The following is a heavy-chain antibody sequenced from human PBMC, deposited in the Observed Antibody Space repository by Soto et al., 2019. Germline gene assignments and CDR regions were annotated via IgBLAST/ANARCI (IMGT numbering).Heavy chain of an antibody. Sequence: EVQLVESGGGLVQRGGSLRLSCVASGLTFSSYSMNWVRQAPGKGLEWVSYISSSSSTIYYADSVKGRFTISRDKAKNSLYLQMNSLRAEDTAVYYCAFGEDSRYYYYGMDVWGQGTTVTVSS. V-gene: IGHV3-48*01. CDR3: AFGEDSRYYYYGMDV. J-gene: IGHJ6*02. CDR1: GLTFSSYS. D-gene: IGHD2-15*01. CDR2: ISSSSSTI.